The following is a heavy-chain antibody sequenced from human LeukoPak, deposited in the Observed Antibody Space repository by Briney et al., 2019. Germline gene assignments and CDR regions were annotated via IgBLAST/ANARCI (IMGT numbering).Heavy chain of an antibody. Sequence: GGSLRLSCAASGFTFSSYAMSWVRQSPGKGLEWVSAISGSGGSTYYADSVKGRFTISRDNSKNTLYLQMNSLRAEDTAVYYCAKGNTMIVVVSDYWGQGTLVTVSS. D-gene: IGHD3-22*01. CDR1: GFTFSSYA. V-gene: IGHV3-23*01. CDR2: ISGSGGST. J-gene: IGHJ4*02. CDR3: AKGNTMIVVVSDY.